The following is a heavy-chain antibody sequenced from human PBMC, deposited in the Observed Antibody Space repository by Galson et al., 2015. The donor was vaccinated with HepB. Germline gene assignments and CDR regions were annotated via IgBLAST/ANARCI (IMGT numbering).Heavy chain of an antibody. V-gene: IGHV3-21*01. CDR2: ISSSSSYL. J-gene: IGHJ3*02. D-gene: IGHD2-2*01. CDR1: GFTFSTYT. Sequence: SLRLSCAASGFTFSTYTMNWVRQAPGKGLEWVSSISSSSSYLYYADSVKGRFTISRDNAKNSLYLQMNSLRAEDTAVYYCARTCSSTSCYPSTFDIWGQGTMVTVSS. CDR3: ARTCSSTSCYPSTFDI.